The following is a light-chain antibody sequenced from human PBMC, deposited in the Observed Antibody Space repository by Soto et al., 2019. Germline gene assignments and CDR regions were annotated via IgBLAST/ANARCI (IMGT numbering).Light chain of an antibody. CDR2: GAS. J-gene: IGKJ5*01. Sequence: RLASEPSQSDNSDVAWYQQKVGQTPRLLIHGASTRATGIAARFSGSGSGTEFTLTISGLQSEVFTAYYSQQYNIRHTITFGQGTRLE. CDR1: QSDNSD. V-gene: IGKV3D-15*01. CDR3: QQYNIRHTIT.